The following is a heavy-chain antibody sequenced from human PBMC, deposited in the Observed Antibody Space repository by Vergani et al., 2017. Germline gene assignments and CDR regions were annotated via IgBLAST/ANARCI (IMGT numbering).Heavy chain of an antibody. CDR2: IRYDGSNK. J-gene: IGHJ5*02. CDR3: AKRSGYYLNWFDP. CDR1: GFTFSSYG. Sequence: QVQLVESGGGVVQPGGSLRLSCAASGFTFSSYGMHWVRQAPGKGLEWVAFIRYDGSNKYYADSVKGRFTISRDNSKNTLYLQMNSLRAEDTAVYYCAKRSGYYLNWFDPWDQGTLVTVSS. D-gene: IGHD3-22*01. V-gene: IGHV3-30*02.